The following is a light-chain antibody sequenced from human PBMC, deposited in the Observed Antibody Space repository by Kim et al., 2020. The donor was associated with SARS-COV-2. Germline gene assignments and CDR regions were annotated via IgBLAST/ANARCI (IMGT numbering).Light chain of an antibody. CDR1: SGHSSYA. Sequence: ASVKRTCPLSSGHSSYAIAWHQQQPEKGPRYLMKLNSDGSHSKGDGIPDRFSGSSSGAERYLTISSLQSEDEADYYCQTWGTGLGVFGTGTKVTVL. CDR3: QTWGTGLGV. CDR2: LNSDGSH. J-gene: IGLJ1*01. V-gene: IGLV4-69*01.